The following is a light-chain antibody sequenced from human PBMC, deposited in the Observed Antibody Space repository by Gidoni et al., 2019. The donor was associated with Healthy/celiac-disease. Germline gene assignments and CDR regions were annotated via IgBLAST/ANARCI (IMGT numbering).Light chain of an antibody. V-gene: IGKV3-15*01. CDR3: QQYNNWPRT. CDR1: QSVSSN. Sequence: ELVMTQSPATLSVPPGARATLSCRASQSVSSNLAWYQQKPGQAPRLLIYGASTRATGIPARFSGSESGTEFTLTISSLQSEDFAVYYCQQYNNWPRTFGRGTKVEIK. J-gene: IGKJ1*01. CDR2: GAS.